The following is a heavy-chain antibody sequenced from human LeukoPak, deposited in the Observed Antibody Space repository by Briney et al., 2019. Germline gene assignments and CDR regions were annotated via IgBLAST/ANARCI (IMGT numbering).Heavy chain of an antibody. CDR3: AKGLIRGARGWFDP. V-gene: IGHV3-9*01. CDR1: GFTFDDYA. CDR2: ISWNSGSI. D-gene: IGHD3-10*01. J-gene: IGHJ5*02. Sequence: GGSLRLSCAASGFTFDDYAMHWVRQAPGKGLEWVSGISWNSGSIGYADSVKGRFTISRDNAKNSLYLQMNSLRAEDTALYYCAKGLIRGARGWFDPWGQGTLVTVSS.